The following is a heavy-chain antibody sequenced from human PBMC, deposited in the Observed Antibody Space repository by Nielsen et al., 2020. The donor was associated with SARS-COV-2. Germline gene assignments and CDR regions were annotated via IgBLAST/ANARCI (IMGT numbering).Heavy chain of an antibody. CDR3: ARRITIFGVVYFFDY. V-gene: IGHV4-30-4*01. J-gene: IGHJ4*02. D-gene: IGHD3-3*01. Sequence: SETLSLTCTVSGGSISSGDFYWSWIRQPPGKGLEWIGYIYYSGSTYYNPSLKSRVTISVDTSKTQFSLRLNSVTAADTAVYYCARRITIFGVVYFFDYWGQGTLVTVSS. CDR1: GGSISSGDFY. CDR2: IYYSGST.